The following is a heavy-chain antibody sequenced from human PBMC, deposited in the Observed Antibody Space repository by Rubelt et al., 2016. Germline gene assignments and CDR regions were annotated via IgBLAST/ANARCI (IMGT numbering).Heavy chain of an antibody. CDR2: ISGSGGKT. V-gene: IGHV3-23*04. CDR3: ARGVVGATGLDY. D-gene: IGHD1-26*01. Sequence: EVQLVESGGGLVQPGGSLRLSCAASGFTFGSYAMTWVRQAPGRGLEWVSRISGSGGKTYHADSVKGRFTISRDNAKNSLYLQMNSLRAEETAVYYCARGVVGATGLDYWGQGTLVTVSS. CDR1: GFTFGSYA. J-gene: IGHJ4*02.